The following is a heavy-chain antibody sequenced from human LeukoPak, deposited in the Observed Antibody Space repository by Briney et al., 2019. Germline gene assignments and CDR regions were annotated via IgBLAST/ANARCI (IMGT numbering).Heavy chain of an antibody. CDR1: GFTFSKFA. V-gene: IGHV3-23*01. D-gene: IGHD3-22*01. CDR2: ISGRDGRT. J-gene: IGHJ3*02. Sequence: GGSLRLSCTASGFTFSKFAMNWVRQAPGKGLQWVSAISGRDGRTYYTDSVKGRFTISRDNSRDTLYLQMNSLRAEDTAVYYCARVPYYYDSSGHNGAFDIWGQGTMVTVSS. CDR3: ARVPYYYDSSGHNGAFDI.